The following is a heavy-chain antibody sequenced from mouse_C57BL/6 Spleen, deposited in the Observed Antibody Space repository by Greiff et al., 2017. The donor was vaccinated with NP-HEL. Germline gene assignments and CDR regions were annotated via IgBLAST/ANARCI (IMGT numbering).Heavy chain of an antibody. Sequence: QVQLQQPGAELVKPGASVKLSCKASGYTFTSYWMQWVKQRPGQGLEWIGEIDPSDSYTNYNQKFKGKATLTVDTSSSTAYMQLSSLTSEDSAVYYCASTTVVSPLDYWGQGTTLTVSS. CDR3: ASTTVVSPLDY. V-gene: IGHV1-50*01. J-gene: IGHJ2*01. D-gene: IGHD1-1*01. CDR2: IDPSDSYT. CDR1: GYTFTSYW.